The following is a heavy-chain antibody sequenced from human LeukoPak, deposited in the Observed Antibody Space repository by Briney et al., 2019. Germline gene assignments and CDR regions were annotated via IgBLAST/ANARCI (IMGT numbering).Heavy chain of an antibody. Sequence: GSLRLSCAASGFTFSSYWMSWVRQAPGKGLEWVANIKQDGSEEVYVDSVKGRFTISRDNAKNSLFLQMNTLRAEDTAVYYCARDPYSSTWSYSMDVWGQGTTVTVSS. CDR3: ARDPYSSTWSYSMDV. V-gene: IGHV3-7*05. J-gene: IGHJ6*02. D-gene: IGHD6-6*01. CDR1: GFTFSSYW. CDR2: IKQDGSEE.